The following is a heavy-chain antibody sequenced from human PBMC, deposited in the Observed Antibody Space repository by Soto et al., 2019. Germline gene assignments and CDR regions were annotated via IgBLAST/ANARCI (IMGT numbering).Heavy chain of an antibody. V-gene: IGHV3-33*01. CDR2: IWHDGSEK. CDR3: GRVWWHGDYGGGGGGCAGDF. CDR1: GCTFTKYW. J-gene: IGHJ3*01. Sequence: PGGSLRLSCAVSGCTFTKYWFLWVRQAPGKGLEWVAFIWHDGSEKYCADSVKGRFTISRDSSKNTVFLEMNNLRDEDTAKYYCGRVWWHGDYGGGGGGCAGDFGGQGTRAPVSS. D-gene: IGHD2-15*01.